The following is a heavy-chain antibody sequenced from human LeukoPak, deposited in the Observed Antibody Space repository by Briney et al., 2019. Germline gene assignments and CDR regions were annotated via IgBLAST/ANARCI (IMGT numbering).Heavy chain of an antibody. J-gene: IGHJ3*02. V-gene: IGHV1-18*01. CDR1: GYTFTSYG. D-gene: IGHD2-2*01. CDR3: ARTYCSSTSCHDAFDI. CDR2: ISAYNGNT. Sequence: ASVKVSCKASGYTFTSYGISWVRQAPGQGLEWMGWISAYNGNTNYAQKLQGRVTMTTDTSTSTAYMELRSLRSDDTAVYYCARTYCSSTSCHDAFDIWDQGTMVTVSS.